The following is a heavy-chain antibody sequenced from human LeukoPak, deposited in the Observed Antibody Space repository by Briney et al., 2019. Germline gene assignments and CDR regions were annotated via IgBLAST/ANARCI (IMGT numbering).Heavy chain of an antibody. CDR1: GGSISRYY. CDR2: IYTSGST. D-gene: IGHD1-7*01. V-gene: IGHV4-4*07. Sequence: KPSETLSLTCTVSGGSISRYYWSWIRQPAGKGLEWIGRIYTSGSTRYNPPRRSRLTMSIHTSKTQSSLTLTSVTAAVAAVYCCAGAGTTGETFDYWGQGALVTVSS. CDR3: AGAGTTGETFDY. J-gene: IGHJ4*02.